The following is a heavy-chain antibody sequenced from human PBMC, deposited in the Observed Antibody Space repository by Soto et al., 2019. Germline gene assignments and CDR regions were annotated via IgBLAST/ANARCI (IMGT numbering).Heavy chain of an antibody. D-gene: IGHD4-17*01. Sequence: QVQLVQSGAEVKKPGASVKVSCKASGYTFTSYGISWVRQAPGQGLEWMGWISAYNGNTNYAQKLQGSVTITTDTSTSKAYMELKSLRSDDTAVYDCARSTVTYPLDYWGQGTLVTVSS. J-gene: IGHJ4*02. CDR2: ISAYNGNT. V-gene: IGHV1-18*01. CDR1: GYTFTSYG. CDR3: ARSTVTYPLDY.